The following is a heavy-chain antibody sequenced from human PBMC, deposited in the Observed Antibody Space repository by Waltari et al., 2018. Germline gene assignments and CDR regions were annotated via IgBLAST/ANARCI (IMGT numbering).Heavy chain of an antibody. Sequence: QVQLQQWGAGLLKPSETLSLTCAVYGGSFSGYYWSWIRQPPGKGLEWIGEINHSGSTNYNPSLKSRVTISVDTSKNQCSLKLSSVTAADTAVYYCARAPIRLPIDYWGQGTLVTVSS. V-gene: IGHV4-34*01. CDR3: ARAPIRLPIDY. CDR2: INHSGST. CDR1: GGSFSGYY. D-gene: IGHD3-3*01. J-gene: IGHJ4*02.